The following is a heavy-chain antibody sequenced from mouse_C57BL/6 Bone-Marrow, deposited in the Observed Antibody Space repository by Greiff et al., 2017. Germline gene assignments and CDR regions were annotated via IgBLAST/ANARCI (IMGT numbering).Heavy chain of an antibody. D-gene: IGHD4-1*01. CDR3: TQTGLTWVAY. Sequence: EVKLEESGGGLVQPGGSMKLSCVASGFTFSNYWMNWVRQSPEKGLEWVAQIRLKSDNYASHYAESVKGRFTISRDDSKSSVYLQMNNLRAEDTGIYYCTQTGLTWVAYGGQGTLVTVSA. CDR1: GFTFSNYW. V-gene: IGHV6-3*01. J-gene: IGHJ3*01. CDR2: IRLKSDNYAS.